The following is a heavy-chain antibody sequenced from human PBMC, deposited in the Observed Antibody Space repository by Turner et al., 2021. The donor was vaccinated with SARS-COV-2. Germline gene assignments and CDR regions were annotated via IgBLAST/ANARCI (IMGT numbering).Heavy chain of an antibody. CDR2: ISGSGGST. J-gene: IGHJ4*02. V-gene: IGHV3-23*01. CDR3: AKGEGIVVVVAALY. D-gene: IGHD2-15*01. CDR1: GFTFRNYA. Sequence: EVQLLESGGGLVQPGGSLRLSCAASGFTFRNYAMSWVRQAPGKGREWVSAISGSGGSTYYADSVKGRFTISRDNSKNTLYLQRNRLRAEDTAVYYCAKGEGIVVVVAALYWGQGTLVTVSS.